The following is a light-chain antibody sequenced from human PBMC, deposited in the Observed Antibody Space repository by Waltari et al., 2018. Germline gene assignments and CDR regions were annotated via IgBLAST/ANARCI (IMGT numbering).Light chain of an antibody. CDR3: MQTLQTWT. J-gene: IGKJ1*01. V-gene: IGKV2D-29*02. Sequence: DVVMTQSPLSLSVTPGQPASMSCKSIQSLLQSDGKTFIYWYLQRPGQSPQLMIYEIFNRFSGVAERFSGSGSGTDFTLNISRVAADDVGTYYCMQTLQTWTIGQGTKVEIK. CDR2: EIF. CDR1: QSLLQSDGKTF.